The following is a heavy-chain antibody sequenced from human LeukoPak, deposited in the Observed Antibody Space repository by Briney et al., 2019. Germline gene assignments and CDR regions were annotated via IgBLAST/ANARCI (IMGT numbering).Heavy chain of an antibody. V-gene: IGHV4-59*12. CDR3: ARVSGITMIVVLQSDAFDI. Sequence: SETLSLTCTVSGGSIGSYYWSWIRQPPGKGLEWIGYIYYSGSTNYNPSLKSRVTISVDTSKNQFSLKLSSVTAADTAVYYCARVSGITMIVVLQSDAFDIWGQGTLVTVSS. J-gene: IGHJ3*02. D-gene: IGHD3-22*01. CDR2: IYYSGST. CDR1: GGSIGSYY.